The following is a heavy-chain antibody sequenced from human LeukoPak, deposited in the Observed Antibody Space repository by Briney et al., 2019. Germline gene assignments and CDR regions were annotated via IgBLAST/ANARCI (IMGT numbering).Heavy chain of an antibody. CDR2: INSDGSST. V-gene: IGHV3-74*01. J-gene: IGHJ5*02. D-gene: IGHD3-3*01. CDR3: ARPMLRFLEVYWFDP. CDR1: GFTFSSYW. Sequence: GGSLRLSCAASGFTFSSYWMHWVRQAPGKGLVWVSRINSDGSSTSYADSVKGRFTISRDNAKNTLYLQMNSLRAEDTAVYYCARPMLRFLEVYWFDPWGQGTLVTVSS.